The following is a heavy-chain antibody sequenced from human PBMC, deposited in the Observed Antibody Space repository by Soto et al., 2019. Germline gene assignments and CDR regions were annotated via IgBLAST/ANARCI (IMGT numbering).Heavy chain of an antibody. Sequence: SETLSLTCTVSGGSISSSSYYWGWIRQPPGKGLEWIGSIYYSGSTYYNPSLKSRVTISVDTSKNQFSLKLSSVTAADTAVYYCARRRLFYGSGSYGSDYWGQGTLVTVSS. CDR1: GGSISSSSYY. V-gene: IGHV4-39*01. D-gene: IGHD3-10*01. CDR3: ARRRLFYGSGSYGSDY. J-gene: IGHJ4*02. CDR2: IYYSGST.